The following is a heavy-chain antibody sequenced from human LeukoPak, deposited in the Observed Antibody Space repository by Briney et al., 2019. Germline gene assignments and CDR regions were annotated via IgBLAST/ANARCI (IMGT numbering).Heavy chain of an antibody. CDR2: IYTSGST. J-gene: IGHJ6*02. V-gene: IGHV4-4*07. D-gene: IGHD1-7*01. CDR3: ARDQRLELRVYYYYGMDV. Sequence: PSETLSLTCTVSGGSISSYYWSWIRQPAGKGLEWIGRIYTSGSTNYNPSLKSRVTMSVDTSKNQFSLKLSSVTAADTAVYYCARDQRLELRVYYYYGMDVWGQGTTVTVSS. CDR1: GGSISSYY.